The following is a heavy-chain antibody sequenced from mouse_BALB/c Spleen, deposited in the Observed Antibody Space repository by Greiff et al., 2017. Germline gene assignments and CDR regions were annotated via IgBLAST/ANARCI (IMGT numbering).Heavy chain of an antibody. V-gene: IGHV1S29*02. CDR3: TREGHRFWFAY. Sequence: VQLKESGPELVKPGASVKISCKASGYTFTDYNMHWVKQSHGQILEWIGYIYPYNGGTGYNQKFKSKATLTVDNSSSTAYMELRSLTSEDSAVYYCTREGHRFWFAYWGQGTLVTVSA. D-gene: IGHD2-14*01. J-gene: IGHJ3*01. CDR1: GYTFTDYN. CDR2: IYPYNGGT.